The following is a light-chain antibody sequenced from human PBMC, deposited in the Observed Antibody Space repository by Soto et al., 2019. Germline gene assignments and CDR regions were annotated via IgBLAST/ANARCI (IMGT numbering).Light chain of an antibody. V-gene: IGLV2-11*01. Sequence: QSALTQPRSVSGSPGKSVTISCTGTSSDVGGYNYVSWYQQHPGKAPKLMIYDVSERPSGVPERFSGSKSGNTASLTISGLQAEDEADYYCCSYAGSYTRVFGGGTKLSVL. CDR1: SSDVGGYNY. CDR3: CSYAGSYTRV. J-gene: IGLJ3*02. CDR2: DVS.